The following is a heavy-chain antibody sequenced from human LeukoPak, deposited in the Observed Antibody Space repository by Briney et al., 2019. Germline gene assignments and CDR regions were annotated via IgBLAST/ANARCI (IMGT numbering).Heavy chain of an antibody. CDR3: ARHFDYARSNAFGI. J-gene: IGHJ3*02. D-gene: IGHD3-9*01. CDR1: GGSISSYY. Sequence: SETLSLTCTVSGGSISSYYWSWIRQPPGKGLEWIGYIYYSGSTNYNPSLKSRVTISVDTSKNQFSLKLSSVTAADTAVYYCARHFDYARSNAFGIWGQGTMVTVSS. CDR2: IYYSGST. V-gene: IGHV4-59*08.